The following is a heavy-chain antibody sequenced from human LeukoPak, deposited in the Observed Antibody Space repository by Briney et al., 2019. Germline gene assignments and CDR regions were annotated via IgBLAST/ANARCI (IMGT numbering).Heavy chain of an antibody. CDR1: GGSISSGGYY. CDR2: IYYSGST. D-gene: IGHD6-13*01. J-gene: IGHJ4*02. CDR3: AMKPVRIAAAGY. V-gene: IGHV4-31*03. Sequence: SQTLFLTCTVSGGSISSGGYYWSWIRQHPGKGLEWIGYIYYSGSTYYNPSLKSRVTISVDTSKNQFSLKLSSVTAADTAVYYCAMKPVRIAAAGYWGQGTLVTVSS.